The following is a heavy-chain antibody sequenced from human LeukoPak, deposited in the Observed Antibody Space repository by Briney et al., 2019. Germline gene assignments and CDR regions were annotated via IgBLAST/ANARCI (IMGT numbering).Heavy chain of an antibody. CDR1: GGSFSGYY. CDR2: INHSGST. V-gene: IGHV4-34*01. Sequence: SETLSLTCAVYGGSFSGYYWSWIRQPPGKGLEWIGEINHSGSTNYNPSLKSRVTISVDTSKNQFSLKLSSVTAADTAVYYCARVSASYPPDQWGQGTLVTVSS. CDR3: ARVSASYPPDQ. D-gene: IGHD1-26*01. J-gene: IGHJ5*02.